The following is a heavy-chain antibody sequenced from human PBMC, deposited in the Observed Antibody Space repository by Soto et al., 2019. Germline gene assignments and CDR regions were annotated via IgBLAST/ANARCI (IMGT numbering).Heavy chain of an antibody. D-gene: IGHD2-2*02. CDR1: GDSVSVNNIA. CDR3: ATTPLRATAIRNYLAS. Sequence: SQTLSLTCAISGDSVSVNNIAWNWIRQSPSRGLEWLGRTYYRSRWYNDYAGSVKSRISINPDTSKNQFSLQLNSVTPEDTAVYYCATTPLRATAIRNYLASWGQGTLVTVSS. V-gene: IGHV6-1*01. CDR2: TYYRSRWYN. J-gene: IGHJ4*02.